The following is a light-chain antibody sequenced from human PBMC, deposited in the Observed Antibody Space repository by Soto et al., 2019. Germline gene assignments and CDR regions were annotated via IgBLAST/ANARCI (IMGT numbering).Light chain of an antibody. CDR3: QQYGSSLIT. Sequence: EIVLTQSPGTLSLSPGERATLSCRASQSVNNNYLAWHQQKPGQAPRLLIFGASSRATGIPDRFSGSGSETDFTLTISRVEPEDFAVYYCQQYGSSLITFGRGTRLEIK. J-gene: IGKJ5*01. CDR2: GAS. CDR1: QSVNNNY. V-gene: IGKV3-20*01.